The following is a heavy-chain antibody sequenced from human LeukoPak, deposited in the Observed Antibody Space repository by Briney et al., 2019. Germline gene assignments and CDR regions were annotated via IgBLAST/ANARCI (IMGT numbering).Heavy chain of an antibody. CDR2: IYSGGST. CDR1: GFTVGSNY. J-gene: IGHJ6*02. V-gene: IGHV3-66*01. CDR3: AREAIATDYYGMDV. Sequence: GGSLRLSCAASGFTVGSNYMSWVRQAPGKGLEWVSVIYSGGSTYYADSVKGRFTISRDNSKNTLYLQMNSLRAEDTAVYYCAREAIATDYYGMDVWGQGTTVTVSS.